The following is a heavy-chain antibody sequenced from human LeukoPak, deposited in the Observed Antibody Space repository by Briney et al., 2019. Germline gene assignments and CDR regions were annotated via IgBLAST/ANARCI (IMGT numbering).Heavy chain of an antibody. CDR2: IYYSGNN. CDR3: VRGVRDVAAPLYYMDV. Sequence: PSETLSLTCTVSGGSISSYYWSWIRQPPGKGLEWIGSIYYSGNNYYNPSLRSRVTLSVDTSKNQFSLKLSSVTAADTAVYYCVRGVRDVAAPLYYMDVWGKGTTVTVSS. D-gene: IGHD6-13*01. V-gene: IGHV4-59*12. CDR1: GGSISSYY. J-gene: IGHJ6*03.